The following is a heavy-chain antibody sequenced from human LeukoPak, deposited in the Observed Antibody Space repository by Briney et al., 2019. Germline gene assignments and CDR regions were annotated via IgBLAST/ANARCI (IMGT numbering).Heavy chain of an antibody. CDR1: GGFISSSRYY. V-gene: IGHV4-39*01. CDR3: ARPFPIETMVDAFDS. CDR2: INYSGST. Sequence: SETLSLTCTVSGGFISSSRYYWGWIRQPPGKGLEWIGNINYSGSTYYSPSLKGRVTISVDTSKNLFSLKLSSVTAADTAVYYCARPFPIETMVDAFDSWGQGTMVTVSS. J-gene: IGHJ3*02. D-gene: IGHD4/OR15-4a*01.